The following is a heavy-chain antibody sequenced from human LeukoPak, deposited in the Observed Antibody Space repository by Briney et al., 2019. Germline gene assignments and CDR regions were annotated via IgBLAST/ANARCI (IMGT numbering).Heavy chain of an antibody. D-gene: IGHD5-12*01. CDR1: GYTFTKYY. V-gene: IGHV1-46*01. Sequence: ASVKVSCKASGYTFTKYYMHWVRQAPGQGLEWMGIINPGGGSTNYAQKFQGRVTMTRDTSTSTVYVELSSLRSEDTAVYYCAREARGFDIWGQGTMVTVSS. CDR3: AREARGFDI. CDR2: INPGGGST. J-gene: IGHJ3*02.